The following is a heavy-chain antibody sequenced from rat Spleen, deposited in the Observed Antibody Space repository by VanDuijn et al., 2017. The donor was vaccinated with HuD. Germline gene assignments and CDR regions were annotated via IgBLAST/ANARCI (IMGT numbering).Heavy chain of an antibody. V-gene: IGHV5-29*01. CDR1: GFTFSDYG. CDR3: ARHPDYSNYFDY. CDR2: IRYGDSSGHSGT. D-gene: IGHD1-1*01. Sequence: EVQLVESGGGLVQPGRSLKLSCAASGFTFSDYGVAWVRQAPTTGLEWVAPIRYGDSSGHSGTYYPDSVKGRFTISRDNAKSTLYLQMDSLRSEDTASYYCARHPDYSNYFDYWGQGVMVTVSS. J-gene: IGHJ2*01.